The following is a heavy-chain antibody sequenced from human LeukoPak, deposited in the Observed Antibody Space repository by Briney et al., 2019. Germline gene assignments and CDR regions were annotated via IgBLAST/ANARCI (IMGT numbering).Heavy chain of an antibody. Sequence: SETLSLTCTVSGGSISSGSYYWSWIRQPAGKGLEWIGRIYTSGCTNYNPSLKSRVTISVDTSNNQFSLKLSSLTAADTAVYYCARDRYYYDSSGYQALLDYWGQGTLVTVSS. D-gene: IGHD3-22*01. CDR2: IYTSGCT. CDR3: ARDRYYYDSSGYQALLDY. CDR1: GGSISSGSYY. V-gene: IGHV4-61*02. J-gene: IGHJ4*02.